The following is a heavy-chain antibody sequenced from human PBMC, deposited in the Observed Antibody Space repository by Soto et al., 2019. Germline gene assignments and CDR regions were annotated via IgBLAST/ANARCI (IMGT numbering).Heavy chain of an antibody. Sequence: SVKVSCKASGGTFSSYAISWVRQAPGQGLEWMGGIIPIFGTANYAQKFQGRVTITADESTSTAYMELSSLRSEDTAVYYCAARNIAAAGPFDYWGQGTLVTVSS. CDR2: IIPIFGTA. D-gene: IGHD6-13*01. CDR1: GGTFSSYA. J-gene: IGHJ4*02. CDR3: AARNIAAAGPFDY. V-gene: IGHV1-69*13.